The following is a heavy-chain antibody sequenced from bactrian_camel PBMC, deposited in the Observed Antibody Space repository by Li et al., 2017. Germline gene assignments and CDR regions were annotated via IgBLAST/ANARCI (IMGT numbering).Heavy chain of an antibody. Sequence: YSRASMGWFRQTPGKDHELVARIDRAGTTWYRDSVKDRFTISKDNAKNTLYLQMNSLKSEDTAMYYCAAWCTGTAGYTLLDAQKYNYWGQGTQVTVS. CDR3: AAWCTGTAGYTLLDAQKYNY. CDR1: YSRAS. J-gene: IGHJ4*01. V-gene: IGHV3S57*01. CDR2: IDRAGTT. D-gene: IGHD3*01.